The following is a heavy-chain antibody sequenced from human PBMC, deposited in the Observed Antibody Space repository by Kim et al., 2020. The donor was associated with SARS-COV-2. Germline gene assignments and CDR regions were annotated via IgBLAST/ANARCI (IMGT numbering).Heavy chain of an antibody. D-gene: IGHD4-4*01. J-gene: IGHJ6*02. CDR2: IYYTGST. Sequence: SETLSLTCTVSGGSVNSGSDYWSWIRQPPGKGLEWIGYIYYTGSTKYNPSLNSRVTISLDTSKNQFSLKLSSVTAADTAVYYCARDYSNFRYSYYYGMDVWGQGTTVTVSS. CDR3: ARDYSNFRYSYYYGMDV. V-gene: IGHV4-61*01. CDR1: GGSVNSGSDY.